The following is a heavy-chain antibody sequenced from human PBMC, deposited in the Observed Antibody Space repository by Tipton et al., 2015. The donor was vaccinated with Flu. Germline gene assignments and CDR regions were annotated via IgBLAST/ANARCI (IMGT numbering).Heavy chain of an antibody. D-gene: IGHD3-22*01. CDR2: IWYDGTNI. J-gene: IGHJ6*02. CDR3: ARGYDRPLDV. Sequence: SGFTFGSYGMHWVRQAPGKGLECVAVIWYDGTNIYYANSVKGRFTISRENSKNTLYLQMDNLRGEDTGVYYCARGYDRPLDVWGQGTTVIVSS. CDR1: GFTFGSYG. V-gene: IGHV3-33*01.